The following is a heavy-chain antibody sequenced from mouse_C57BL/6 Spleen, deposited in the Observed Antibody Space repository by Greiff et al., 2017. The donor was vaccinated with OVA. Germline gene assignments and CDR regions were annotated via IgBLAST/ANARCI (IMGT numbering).Heavy chain of an antibody. CDR1: GYSITSGYD. D-gene: IGHD4-1*01. Sequence: EVQLQQSGPGMVKPSQSLSLTCTVTGYSITSGYDWHWIRHFPGNKLEWMGYISYSGSTNYNPSLKSRISITHDTSKNHFFLKLNSVTTEDTATYYCARVGGVTGTEFDYWGKGTTLTVSS. V-gene: IGHV3-1*01. J-gene: IGHJ2*01. CDR2: ISYSGST. CDR3: ARVGGVTGTEFDY.